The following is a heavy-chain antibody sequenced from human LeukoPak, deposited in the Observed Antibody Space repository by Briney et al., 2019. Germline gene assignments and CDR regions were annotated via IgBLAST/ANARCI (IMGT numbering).Heavy chain of an antibody. Sequence: GGSLRLSCAASGFTFSSYSMNWVRQAPGKGLEWVSSISSSSSYIYYADSVKGRFTISRDNAKNSLYLQMNSLRAEDTAVYYCARDGYDILTGYRFDYWGQGTLVTVSS. CDR2: ISSSSSYI. D-gene: IGHD3-9*01. J-gene: IGHJ4*02. CDR3: ARDGYDILTGYRFDY. V-gene: IGHV3-21*01. CDR1: GFTFSSYS.